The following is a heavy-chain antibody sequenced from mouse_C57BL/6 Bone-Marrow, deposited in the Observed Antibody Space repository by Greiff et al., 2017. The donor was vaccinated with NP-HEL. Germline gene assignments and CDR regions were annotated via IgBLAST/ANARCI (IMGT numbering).Heavy chain of an antibody. CDR3: ARRGGLLYWYFDV. J-gene: IGHJ1*03. CDR1: EYEFPSHD. CDR2: INSDGGST. D-gene: IGHD2-1*01. Sequence: EVHLVESGGGLVQPGESLKLSCESNEYEFPSHDMSWVRKTPEKRLELVAAINSDGGSTYYPDTMKRRFIISRDNTKKTLYLQMSSLRSEDTALYYCARRGGLLYWYFDVWGTGTTVTVSS. V-gene: IGHV5-2*01.